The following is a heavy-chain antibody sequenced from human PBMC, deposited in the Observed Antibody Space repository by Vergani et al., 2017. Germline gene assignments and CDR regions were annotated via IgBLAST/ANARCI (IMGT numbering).Heavy chain of an antibody. CDR1: GYSFTSYW. CDR3: AGYNPAGPRGYYYYGMDV. J-gene: IGHJ6*04. D-gene: IGHD1-14*01. V-gene: IGHV5-10-1*01. Sequence: EVQLAQSGAEVKKPGESLRISCKGSGYSFTSYWISWVRQMPGKGLEWMGRIDPSDSYTNYSPSFQGHVTSSADKSISTAYLQWSSLKASDTAMCYCAGYNPAGPRGYYYYGMDVWDEGTTVTVSS. CDR2: IDPSDSYT.